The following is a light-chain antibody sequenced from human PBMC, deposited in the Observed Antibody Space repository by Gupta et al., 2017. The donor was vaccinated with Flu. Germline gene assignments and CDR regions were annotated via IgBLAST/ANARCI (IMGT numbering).Light chain of an antibody. V-gene: IGKV3-11*01. CDR2: DTS. CDR3: QQRSNWPPIT. Sequence: EIVWTQSPATLSLSPGETATLSCRASQSVNSYLAWYQQKPGRAPRLLIYDTSTRATGIPARFSGSGSGTDFTLTISSLEPEDFAVYYCQQRSNWPPITFGQGTRLEIK. CDR1: QSVNSY. J-gene: IGKJ5*01.